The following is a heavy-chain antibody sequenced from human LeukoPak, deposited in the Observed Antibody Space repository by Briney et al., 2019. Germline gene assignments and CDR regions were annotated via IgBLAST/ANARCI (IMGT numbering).Heavy chain of an antibody. V-gene: IGHV4-39*07. CDR3: ARAAYGSTPFDY. J-gene: IGHJ4*02. Sequence: SETLSLTCTVSGGSISSSSYYWGWIRQPPGKGLEWIGSIYYSGSTYYNPSLKSRVTISVDTSKNQFSLKLSSVTAADTAVYYCARAAYGSTPFDYWGQGTLVTVSS. CDR2: IYYSGST. CDR1: GGSISSSSYY. D-gene: IGHD3-10*01.